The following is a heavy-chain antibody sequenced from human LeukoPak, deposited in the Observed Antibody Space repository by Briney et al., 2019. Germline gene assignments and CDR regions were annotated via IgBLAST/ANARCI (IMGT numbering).Heavy chain of an antibody. D-gene: IGHD6-19*01. J-gene: IGHJ6*02. CDR2: INPSGGST. CDR1: GYTFTSYY. Sequence: GASVTVSFKASGYTFTSYYMHWVRQAPGHGLELMGIINPSGGSTSYRQKFQGRVTMTRDTSTSTVYMELSSLRSEDTAVYYCASEGIAVAGTHPSYYYGMDVWGQGTTVTVSS. CDR3: ASEGIAVAGTHPSYYYGMDV. V-gene: IGHV1-46*01.